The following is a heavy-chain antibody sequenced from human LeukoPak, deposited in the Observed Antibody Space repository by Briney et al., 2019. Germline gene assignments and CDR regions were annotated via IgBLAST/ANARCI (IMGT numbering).Heavy chain of an antibody. J-gene: IGHJ4*02. D-gene: IGHD3-22*01. V-gene: IGHV3-15*01. CDR2: IKSKTDGGTT. Sequence: PGGSLRLSCAASGFTFSNYWMHWVRQAPGKGLEWVGRIKSKTDGGTTDYAAPVKGRFTISRDDSKNTLYLQMNSLKTEDTAVYYCTTLNAYYYDSSGYYFDYWGQGTLVTVSS. CDR3: TTLNAYYYDSSGYYFDY. CDR1: GFTFSNYW.